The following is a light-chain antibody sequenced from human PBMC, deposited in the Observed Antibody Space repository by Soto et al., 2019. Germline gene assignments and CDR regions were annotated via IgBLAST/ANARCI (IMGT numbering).Light chain of an antibody. CDR1: SSDVGSYSL. V-gene: IGLV2-23*02. CDR2: EVS. CDR3: CSYAGTSTYV. J-gene: IGLJ1*01. Sequence: QSALTQPASASGSPGQSITISCTGTSSDVGSYSLVSWYQQHPGKAPKVMIYEVSKRPSGVSNRFSGSKSGNTASLTISGLQAEDEADYYCCSYAGTSTYVFGTGTKLTVL.